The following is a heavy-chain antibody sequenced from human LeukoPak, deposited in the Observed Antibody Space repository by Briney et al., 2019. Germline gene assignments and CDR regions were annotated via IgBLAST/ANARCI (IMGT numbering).Heavy chain of an antibody. Sequence: GASVKVSCKASGFTFTSSAVQWVRQARGQRLEWIGWIVVGSGNTNYAQKFQERVTITRDMSTSTAYMELSSLRSDDTAVYYCAAEVYSSGYQDYYYYYGMDVWGQGTTVTVPS. J-gene: IGHJ6*02. D-gene: IGHD3-22*01. CDR1: GFTFTSSA. CDR2: IVVGSGNT. CDR3: AAEVYSSGYQDYYYYYGMDV. V-gene: IGHV1-58*01.